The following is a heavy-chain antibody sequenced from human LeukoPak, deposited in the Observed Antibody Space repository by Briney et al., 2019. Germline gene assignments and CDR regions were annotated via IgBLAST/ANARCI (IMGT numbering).Heavy chain of an antibody. CDR2: IYYSGST. CDR1: GGSISSGDYY. CDR3: ARDCGGDCYGAFDI. V-gene: IGHV4-30-4*01. D-gene: IGHD2-21*01. J-gene: IGHJ3*02. Sequence: SQTLSLTCTVSGGSISSGDYYWSWIRQPPGKGLEWIGYIYYSGSTYYNPSLKSRVTISVDTSKNQLSLKLSSVTAADTAVYYCARDCGGDCYGAFDIWGQGTMVTVSS.